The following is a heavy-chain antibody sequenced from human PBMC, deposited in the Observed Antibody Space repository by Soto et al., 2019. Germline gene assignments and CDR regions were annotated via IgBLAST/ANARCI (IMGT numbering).Heavy chain of an antibody. D-gene: IGHD3-22*01. V-gene: IGHV1-69*06. CDR3: XXXKYDSSAYYYW. J-gene: IGHJ2*01. Sequence: QVELVQSGAEVKKPGSSVKVSCQASEDTFRNYAISWVRQAPGQGLEWMGGIIPIFGTANYAQKFQGRVTITADTSANTVYLELSSLRSEDTAVXXXXXXKYDSSAYYYW. CDR1: EDTFRNYA. CDR2: IIPIFGTA.